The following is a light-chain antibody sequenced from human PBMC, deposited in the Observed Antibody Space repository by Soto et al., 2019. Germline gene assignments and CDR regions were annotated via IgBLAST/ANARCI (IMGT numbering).Light chain of an antibody. V-gene: IGLV2-14*01. CDR2: DVS. CDR3: SSYTSSTVV. CDR1: SSDVGGYNY. J-gene: IGLJ2*01. Sequence: QSVLTQPASVSGYPGQSITISCTGTSSDVGGYNYVSWYQQHPGKAPKLMIYDVSNRPSGVSNRFSGSKSGNTASLTISGLQAEDEADSYCSSYTSSTVVFGGGTKVTVL.